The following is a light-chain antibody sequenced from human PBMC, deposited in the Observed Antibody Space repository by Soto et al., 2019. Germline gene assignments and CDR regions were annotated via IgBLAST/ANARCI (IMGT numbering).Light chain of an antibody. CDR3: SVWEDNVDGWV. J-gene: IGLJ3*02. CDR2: KDN. V-gene: IGLV1-47*01. CDR1: SSNIGSNF. Sequence: QTVVTQPPSASGTPGQKVTISCSGSSSNIGSNFVYWYQQLPGTAPKLLIYKDNHRPSRVPDRFSGSKSGTSVSLAISGLRPEDEAEYYCSVWEDNVDGWVFGGGTKLTVL.